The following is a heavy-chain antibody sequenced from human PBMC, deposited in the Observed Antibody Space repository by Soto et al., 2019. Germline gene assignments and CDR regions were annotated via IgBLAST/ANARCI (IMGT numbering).Heavy chain of an antibody. CDR3: ARKLSSNGWSAFDY. CDR2: ISPSVGTT. CDR1: GYTFTSYY. J-gene: IGHJ4*02. D-gene: IGHD2-15*01. V-gene: IGHV1-46*01. Sequence: QVQLVQSGAEVKKPGASVKGSCKASGYTFTSYYMHWVRQAPGQGLEWMGIISPSVGTTTYAQKFQGRVTVTSDTSTRTVYMELSSLRSEDTAVYYCARKLSSNGWSAFDYWGQGTLVTVSS.